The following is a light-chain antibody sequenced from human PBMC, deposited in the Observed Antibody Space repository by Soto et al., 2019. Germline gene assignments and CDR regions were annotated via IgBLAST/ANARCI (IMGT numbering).Light chain of an antibody. CDR2: GAS. CDR3: QQYGSSGT. CDR1: QSVSTRS. J-gene: IGKJ1*01. V-gene: IGKV3-20*01. Sequence: PGARAPLSCRASQSVSTRSLAWYQQKPGQAPRLLISGASSRAADIPDRFSGSGSGTDFTLTISRLEPEDFAVYYCQQYGSSGTFGQGTKVDI.